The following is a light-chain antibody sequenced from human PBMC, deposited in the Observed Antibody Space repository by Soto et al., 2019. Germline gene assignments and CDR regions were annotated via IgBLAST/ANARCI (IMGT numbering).Light chain of an antibody. V-gene: IGKV3-20*01. CDR1: ESVSSFY. J-gene: IGKJ1*01. CDR3: QQYGTTPWT. Sequence: EIVLTQSPGTLSLTPGERATLSCRASESVSSFYLAWYQQKPGQAPRLLLYATSNRATGIPDRFSGSRSGTDFTLTISRLEPEDFAVYYCQQYGTTPWTFGQGTKVESK. CDR2: ATS.